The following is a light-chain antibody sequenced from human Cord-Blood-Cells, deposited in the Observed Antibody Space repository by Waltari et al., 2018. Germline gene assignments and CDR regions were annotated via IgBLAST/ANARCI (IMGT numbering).Light chain of an antibody. Sequence: QSALTQPRSVSGSPEQTVTISCPATSSHVGGYTYVSCYQQHPGKATNLMIYYVSTRPSGVPDRFSGSKSGNTASLTSSGRQAEDEADYYCCSYAGSYTFYVFGTGTKVTVL. V-gene: IGLV2-11*01. CDR3: CSYAGSYTFYV. CDR1: SSHVGGYTY. J-gene: IGLJ1*01. CDR2: YVS.